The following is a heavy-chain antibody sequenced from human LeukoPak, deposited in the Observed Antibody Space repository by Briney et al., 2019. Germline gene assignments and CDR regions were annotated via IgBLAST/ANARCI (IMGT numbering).Heavy chain of an antibody. V-gene: IGHV4-34*09. CDR1: GGSFSGYY. D-gene: IGHD2-2*01. Sequence: SETLSLTCAVYGGSFSGYYWSWIRQPPGKGLEWIGEINHSGSTNYNPSLKSRVTISVDTSKNQFSLKLSSVTAADTAVYYCANCSSYDAFDIWGQGTMVTVSS. J-gene: IGHJ3*02. CDR2: INHSGST. CDR3: ANCSSYDAFDI.